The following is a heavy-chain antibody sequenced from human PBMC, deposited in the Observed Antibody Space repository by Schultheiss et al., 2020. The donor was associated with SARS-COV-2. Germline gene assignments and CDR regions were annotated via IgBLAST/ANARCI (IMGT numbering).Heavy chain of an antibody. CDR2: IYYSGST. V-gene: IGHV4-59*01. D-gene: IGHD3-22*01. J-gene: IGHJ5*02. CDR3: VRDDGGYFRTSWFDP. CDR1: GGSFSSYY. Sequence: SETLSLTCAVYGGSFSSYYWSWIRQPPGKGLEWIGYIYYSGSTNYNPSLKSRVTISVDTSNNQFSLSLNSVTAADTAVYYCVRDDGGYFRTSWFDPWGQGTRVTVSS.